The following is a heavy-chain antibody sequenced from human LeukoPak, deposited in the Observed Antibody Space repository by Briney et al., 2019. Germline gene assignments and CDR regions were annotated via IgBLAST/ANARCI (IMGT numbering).Heavy chain of an antibody. CDR3: AKDPGVVPAHYFDY. D-gene: IGHD2-2*01. V-gene: IGHV3-23*01. J-gene: IGHJ4*02. CDR1: GFTFSSYA. CDR2: TGSTGVST. Sequence: GGSLRLSCAASGFTFSSYAMNWVRQAPGKGLEWVSGTGSTGVSTFYADSVKGRFTVSRDNSKNTLSLQMNSLRAEDTAVYYCAKDPGVVPAHYFDYWGQGTLVTVSS.